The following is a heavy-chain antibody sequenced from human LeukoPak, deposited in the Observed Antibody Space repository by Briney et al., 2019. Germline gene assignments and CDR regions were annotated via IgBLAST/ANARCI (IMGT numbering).Heavy chain of an antibody. CDR2: IYYNGNT. D-gene: IGHD6-19*01. J-gene: IGHJ3*02. Sequence: SETLSLTCNVSGGSIGGHTFYWDWIRQPPGKGLEWIATIYYNGNTFYNPSLKSRVAISIDMSKSQFSLHLSTVTAADTAIYYCARLTALAGHRGAFDIWGPGTMVTVSS. CDR3: ARLTALAGHRGAFDI. CDR1: GGSIGGHTFY. V-gene: IGHV4-39*01.